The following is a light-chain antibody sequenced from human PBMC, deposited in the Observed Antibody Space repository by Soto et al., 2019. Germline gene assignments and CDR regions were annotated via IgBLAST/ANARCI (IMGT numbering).Light chain of an antibody. V-gene: IGLV2-14*01. CDR3: ASSTSDSLYV. J-gene: IGLJ1*01. Sequence: QSVLTQPASVFGSPGQSITISCTGTSSDVGGNKYVSWYQQYPGKVPKLLINKVTNRPSGVSYRFSGSKSGNTASLTISALLAEDEADYFCASSTSDSLYVFGTGTKVT. CDR2: KVT. CDR1: SSDVGGNKY.